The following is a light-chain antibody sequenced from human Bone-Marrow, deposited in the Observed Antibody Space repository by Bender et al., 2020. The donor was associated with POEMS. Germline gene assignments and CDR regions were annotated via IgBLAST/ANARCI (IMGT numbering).Light chain of an antibody. J-gene: IGLJ2*01. V-gene: IGLV2-23*02. CDR3: CLYAPSSTGI. CDR1: SSNFGIYNL. CDR2: EVA. Sequence: SALTQPPSVSGSPGQSITISCTGTSSNFGIYNLVSWYQDYPGKAPKLMIFEVAKRSAGVSNLFAGTTAGNTASLIISGLQADDEAFYFCCLYAPSSTGIFGGGTKLTVL.